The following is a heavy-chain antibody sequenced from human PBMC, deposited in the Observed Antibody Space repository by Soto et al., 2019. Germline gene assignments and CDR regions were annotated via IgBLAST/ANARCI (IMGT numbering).Heavy chain of an antibody. D-gene: IGHD2-15*01. Sequence: GGSLRLSCAASGFTFSSYAMSWVRQAPGKGLEWVSAISGSGGSTYYADSVKGRFTISRDNSKNTLYLQMNSLRAEDTAVYYCAKRGCSGGSCSQNYYYYMDVWGKGTTVTVSS. CDR2: ISGSGGST. J-gene: IGHJ6*03. CDR1: GFTFSSYA. V-gene: IGHV3-23*01. CDR3: AKRGCSGGSCSQNYYYYMDV.